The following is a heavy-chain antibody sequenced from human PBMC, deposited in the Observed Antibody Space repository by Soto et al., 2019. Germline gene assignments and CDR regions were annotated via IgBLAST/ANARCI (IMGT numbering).Heavy chain of an antibody. Sequence: ASVKVSCKASGGTFSSYAISWVRQAPGQGLEWMGGIIPIFGTANYAQKFQGRVTITADESTSTAYMELSSLRSEDTAVYYCARDQYYDSSGDPYYFDYWGQGTLVTVSS. D-gene: IGHD3-22*01. CDR2: IIPIFGTA. V-gene: IGHV1-69*13. CDR3: ARDQYYDSSGDPYYFDY. J-gene: IGHJ4*02. CDR1: GGTFSSYA.